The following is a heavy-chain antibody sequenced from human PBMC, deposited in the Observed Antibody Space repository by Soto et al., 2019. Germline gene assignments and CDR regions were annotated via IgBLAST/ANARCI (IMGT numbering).Heavy chain of an antibody. Sequence: QVQLQESGPGLVKPSQTLSLTCPVSGGSASSADHYWSWIRQHPGKGLEWIGYIYYTGSTYYNPSLKSRVSISVDTSKNQFSLNLTSLTAADTAMYYCARANSVSGRSWFDPWGQGTLVTVSS. CDR1: GGSASSADHY. CDR3: ARANSVSGRSWFDP. J-gene: IGHJ5*02. V-gene: IGHV4-31*03. CDR2: IYYTGST. D-gene: IGHD1-26*01.